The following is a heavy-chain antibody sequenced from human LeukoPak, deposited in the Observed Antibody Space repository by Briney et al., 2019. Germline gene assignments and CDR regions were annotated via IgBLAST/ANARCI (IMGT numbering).Heavy chain of an antibody. V-gene: IGHV3-9*01. CDR1: GFTFDDYA. Sequence: GGSLRLSCAASGFTFDDYAMHWVRQAPGKGLEWVSGINWNSGSIGYADSVKGRFTISRDNAKNSLYLQMNSLRAEDTALYYCAKDLLGHDAFDIWGQGTMVTVSS. J-gene: IGHJ3*02. D-gene: IGHD2-15*01. CDR2: INWNSGSI. CDR3: AKDLLGHDAFDI.